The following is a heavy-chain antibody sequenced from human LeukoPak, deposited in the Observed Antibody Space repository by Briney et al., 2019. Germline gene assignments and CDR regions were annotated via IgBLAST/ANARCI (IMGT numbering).Heavy chain of an antibody. V-gene: IGHV4-59*01. J-gene: IGHJ5*02. CDR1: GGSFSSYY. D-gene: IGHD6-25*01. CDR2: MYYSGST. CDR3: ARVVRLVAADWFDP. Sequence: SETLSLTCTVSGGSFSSYYWSWIRQPPGKGLEWIGYMYYSGSTNYNPSLKSRVTISVDTSKNQFSLKLSSVTAADTAVYYCARVVRLVAADWFDPWGQGILVTVSS.